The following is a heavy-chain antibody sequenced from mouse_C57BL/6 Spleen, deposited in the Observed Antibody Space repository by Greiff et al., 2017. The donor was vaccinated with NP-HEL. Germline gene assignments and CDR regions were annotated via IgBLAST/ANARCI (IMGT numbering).Heavy chain of an antibody. CDR3: ARVSDYSSFTFYYFDD. V-gene: IGHV1-64*01. Sequence: QVQLQQPGAELVKPGASVKLSCKASGYTFTSYWMHWVKQRPGQGLEWIGMIHPDSGSTNYNEKFKSKATLTVDKSSSTAYMQLSSLTSEDSAVYYCARVSDYSSFTFYYFDDWGQGTTLTVSS. CDR2: IHPDSGST. D-gene: IGHD1-1*01. J-gene: IGHJ2*01. CDR1: GYTFTSYW.